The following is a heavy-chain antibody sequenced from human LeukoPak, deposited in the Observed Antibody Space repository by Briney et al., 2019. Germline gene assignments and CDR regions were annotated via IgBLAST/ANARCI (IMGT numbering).Heavy chain of an antibody. CDR1: GYTFTGYY. V-gene: IGHV1-2*02. D-gene: IGHD6-19*01. Sequence: ASVKVSCKASGYTFTGYYMHWVRQAPGQGLEWMGWINPNSGGTNYAQKFQGRVTMTRDTSISTAYMELSRLRSDDTAVYYCARVEPRGIAVAGPVFDYCGQGTLVTVSS. J-gene: IGHJ4*02. CDR2: INPNSGGT. CDR3: ARVEPRGIAVAGPVFDY.